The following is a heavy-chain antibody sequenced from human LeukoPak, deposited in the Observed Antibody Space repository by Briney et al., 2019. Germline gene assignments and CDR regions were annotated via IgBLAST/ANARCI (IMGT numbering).Heavy chain of an antibody. CDR3: AREWGPAAMAPTLN. CDR1: GFTFSSYT. Sequence: AESLRLSCVVSGFTFSSYTMNWVRQAPGKGLEWVSSISSSGSYMFYAGSVKGRFTISRDNAKNSLYLQMNSLRAEDTAVYYCAREWGPAAMAPTLNWGQGTLVTVSS. V-gene: IGHV3-21*01. J-gene: IGHJ4*02. CDR2: ISSSGSYM. D-gene: IGHD2-2*01.